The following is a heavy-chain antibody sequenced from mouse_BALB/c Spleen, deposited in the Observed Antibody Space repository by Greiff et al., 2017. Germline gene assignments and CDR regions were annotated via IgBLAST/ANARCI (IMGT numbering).Heavy chain of an antibody. CDR2: IDPETGGT. Sequence: QVQLQQSGAELVRPGASVTLSCKASGYTFTDYEMHWVKQTPVHGLEWVGAIDPETGGTAYNQKFKGKATLTADKSSSTAYMELRSLTAEDSADYYCTRSGYGYRYFDVWGAGTTVTVSS. CDR1: GYTFTDYE. D-gene: IGHD1-1*01. CDR3: TRSGYGYRYFDV. V-gene: IGHV1-15*01. J-gene: IGHJ1*01.